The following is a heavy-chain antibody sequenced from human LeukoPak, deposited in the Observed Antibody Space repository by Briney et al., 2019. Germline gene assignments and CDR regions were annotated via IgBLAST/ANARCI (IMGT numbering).Heavy chain of an antibody. J-gene: IGHJ4*02. D-gene: IGHD2-15*01. CDR1: GYIFSSYY. CDR3: ARGRPWSCGSCPFVDF. CDR2: INPSGGST. V-gene: IGHV1-46*01. Sequence: ASVKVSCKASGYIFSSYYMHWVRQAPGQGLEWTGIINPSGGSTSYAQKFQGRVTMTRDTSTSTVYMELSSLRSEDTAGYYCARGRPWSCGSCPFVDFWGQGTLGTVFS.